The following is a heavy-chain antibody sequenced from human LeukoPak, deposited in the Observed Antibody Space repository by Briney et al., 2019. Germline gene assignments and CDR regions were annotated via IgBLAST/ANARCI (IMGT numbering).Heavy chain of an antibody. V-gene: IGHV4-61*02. CDR1: GGSICSGPYY. Sequence: SQTLSLTCTVSGGSICSGPYYWSWIRQPAGRGLEWIGRIYTSGSTNYNPSLKSRVTISLDTPKNQFSLNLSSVPAADTAVYYCARGGWFGESPFDYWGQGTLVTVSS. D-gene: IGHD3-10*01. CDR3: ARGGWFGESPFDY. CDR2: IYTSGST. J-gene: IGHJ4*02.